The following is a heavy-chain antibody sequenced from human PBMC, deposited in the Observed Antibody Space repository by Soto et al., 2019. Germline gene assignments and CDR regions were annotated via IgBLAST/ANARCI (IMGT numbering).Heavy chain of an antibody. J-gene: IGHJ4*02. Sequence: AAVKVSCKSSGGTFSSYAISWVRQAPGQGLEWMGGIIPIFGTANYAQKFQGRVTITADESTSTAYMELSSLRSEDTAVYYCARDGAYGDYAEYYFDYWGQGTLVTVSS. CDR2: IIPIFGTA. D-gene: IGHD4-17*01. CDR3: ARDGAYGDYAEYYFDY. CDR1: GGTFSSYA. V-gene: IGHV1-69*13.